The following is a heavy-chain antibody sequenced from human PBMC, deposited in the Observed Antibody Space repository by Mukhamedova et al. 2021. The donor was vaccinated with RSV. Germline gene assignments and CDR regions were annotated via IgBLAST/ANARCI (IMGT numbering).Heavy chain of an antibody. V-gene: IGHV4-39*01. D-gene: IGHD3-16*01. Sequence: KSRVTISVDTSKNQSSLKLSSVTAADTAVYYCARPDGGAFDIWGQGTMVTVSS. CDR3: ARPDGGAFDI. J-gene: IGHJ3*02.